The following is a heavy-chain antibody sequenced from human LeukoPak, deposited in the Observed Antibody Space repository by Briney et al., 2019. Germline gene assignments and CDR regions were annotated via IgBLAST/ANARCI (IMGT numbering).Heavy chain of an antibody. CDR1: GYTFTGYY. CDR2: INPNSGGT. D-gene: IGHD3-22*01. V-gene: IGHV1-2*06. J-gene: IGHJ1*01. Sequence: GASVKVSCKASGYTFTGYYMHWVRQAPGQGLEWMGRINPNSGGTNYAQKFQGRVTMTRDTSISTAYMELSRLRSDDTAVYYCAIRGKSYDSSGYYGRYFQHWGQGTLVTVSS. CDR3: AIRGKSYDSSGYYGRYFQH.